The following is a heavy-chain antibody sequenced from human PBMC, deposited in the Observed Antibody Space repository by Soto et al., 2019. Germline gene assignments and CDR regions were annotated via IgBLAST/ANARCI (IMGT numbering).Heavy chain of an antibody. V-gene: IGHV4-31*03. Sequence: PSETLSLTCTVSGGSISSGGYYWSWIRQHPGKGLEWIGYIYYSGSTYYNPSLKSRVTISVDTSKNQFSLKLSSVTAADTAVYYCARAVSLGYCSSTSCYRGALDYWGQGNLVTVSS. J-gene: IGHJ4*02. CDR3: ARAVSLGYCSSTSCYRGALDY. D-gene: IGHD2-2*02. CDR2: IYYSGST. CDR1: GGSISSGGYY.